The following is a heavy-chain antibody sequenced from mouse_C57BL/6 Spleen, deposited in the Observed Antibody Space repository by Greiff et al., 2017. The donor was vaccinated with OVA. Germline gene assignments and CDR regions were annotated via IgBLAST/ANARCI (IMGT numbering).Heavy chain of an antibody. Sequence: QVQLQQSGLGLVKPGVSLRLSGKAFGNTFTSYEINWGRRRPGQGLEGIGWIYPRDGSTKYNEKFKGKATLTVDTSSSTAYMELHSLTSEDSAVYFCARRDWVFDYWGQGTTLTVSS. CDR1: GNTFTSYE. D-gene: IGHD4-1*01. CDR3: ARRDWVFDY. J-gene: IGHJ2*01. V-gene: IGHV1-85*01. CDR2: IYPRDGST.